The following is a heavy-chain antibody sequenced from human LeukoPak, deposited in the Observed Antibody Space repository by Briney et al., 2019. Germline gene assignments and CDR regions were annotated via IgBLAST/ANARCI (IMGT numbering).Heavy chain of an antibody. CDR1: GGSISSSSYY. CDR2: IYYSGST. D-gene: IGHD6-19*01. V-gene: IGHV4-39*01. J-gene: IGHJ5*02. Sequence: SETLSLTCTVSGGSISSSSYYWGWIRQPPGKGLEWIGSIYYSGSTYYNPSLKSRVTISVDTSKNQFSLKLSSVTAADTAVYYCARTLYSSGWYGASNWFDPWGQGTLVTVSS. CDR3: ARTLYSSGWYGASNWFDP.